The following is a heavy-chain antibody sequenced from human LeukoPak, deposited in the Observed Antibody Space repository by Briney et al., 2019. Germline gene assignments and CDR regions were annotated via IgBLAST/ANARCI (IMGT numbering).Heavy chain of an antibody. D-gene: IGHD6-19*01. CDR3: ARDRQWLWAPNWFDP. Sequence: ASVKVSCKASGYTFTSYDISWVRQAPGQGLEWMGWISAYNGNTNYAQKLQGRVTMTTDTSTSTAYMELRSLRSDDTAVYYCARDRQWLWAPNWFDPWGQGTLVTVSS. V-gene: IGHV1-18*01. CDR1: GYTFTSYD. J-gene: IGHJ5*02. CDR2: ISAYNGNT.